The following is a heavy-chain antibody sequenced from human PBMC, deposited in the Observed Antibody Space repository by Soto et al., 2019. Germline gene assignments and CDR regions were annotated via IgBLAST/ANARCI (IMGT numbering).Heavy chain of an antibody. CDR3: ARGRYSGYSGRGYYYYYGMDV. CDR2: IYYSGST. D-gene: IGHD5-12*01. V-gene: IGHV4-59*12. Sequence: PXETLSLTCTVSGCSISSYYWSWIRQPPGNGLEWIGYIYYSGSTNYNPSLKSRVTISVDTSKNQFSLKLSSVTAADTAVYYCARGRYSGYSGRGYYYYYGMDVWGQGTTVTAP. J-gene: IGHJ6*02. CDR1: GCSISSYY.